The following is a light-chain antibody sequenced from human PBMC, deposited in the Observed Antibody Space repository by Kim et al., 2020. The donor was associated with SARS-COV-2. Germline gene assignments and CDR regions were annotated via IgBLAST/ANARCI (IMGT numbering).Light chain of an antibody. CDR1: QSVSSN. Sequence: YPGERATLSGRASQSVSSNLAWYQQKPGQAHRLLIYGAATRATGIPARFSGSGSGTEFTLTISSLQSEDFAVYYCQQYNNWPPLTFGGGTKVDIK. J-gene: IGKJ4*01. V-gene: IGKV3-15*01. CDR3: QQYNNWPPLT. CDR2: GAA.